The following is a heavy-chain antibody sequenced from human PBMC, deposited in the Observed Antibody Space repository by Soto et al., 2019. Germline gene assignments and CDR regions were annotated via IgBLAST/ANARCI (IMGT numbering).Heavy chain of an antibody. J-gene: IGHJ6*03. V-gene: IGHV3-23*01. Sequence: GGSLRLSCAASGFTFSSYAMSWVRQAPGKGLEWVSAISGSGGSTYYADSVKGRFTISRDNSKNTLYLQMNSLRAEDTAVYYCAKDRHPGDYTPNYYMDVWGKGTTVTVSS. CDR3: AKDRHPGDYTPNYYMDV. CDR2: ISGSGGST. CDR1: GFTFSSYA. D-gene: IGHD4-17*01.